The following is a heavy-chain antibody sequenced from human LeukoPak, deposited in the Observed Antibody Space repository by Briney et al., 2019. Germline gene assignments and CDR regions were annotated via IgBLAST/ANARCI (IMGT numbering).Heavy chain of an antibody. D-gene: IGHD4-23*01. CDR1: GGSFSGYY. CDR3: ASRYGGNSEY. V-gene: IGHV4-34*01. CDR2: INHSGST. J-gene: IGHJ4*02. Sequence: SETLSLTCAVYGGSFSGYYWSWIRQPPGKGLEWIGEINHSGSTNYNPPLKSRVTISVDTSKNQFSLKLSSVTAADTAVYYCASRYGGNSEYWGQGTLVTVSS.